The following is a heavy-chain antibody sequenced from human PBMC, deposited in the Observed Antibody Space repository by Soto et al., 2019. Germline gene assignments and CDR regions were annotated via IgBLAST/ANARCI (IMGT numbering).Heavy chain of an antibody. Sequence: EVQLVESGGGLVQPGGSLKLSCAASGFTFSGSAMHWVRQASGKGLEWVGRIRSKANSYATAYAASVKGRFTISRDDSKNTEYLQMNSLKTEDTAVYYCTSPSIAVAGDYWGQGTLVTVSS. D-gene: IGHD6-19*01. J-gene: IGHJ4*02. V-gene: IGHV3-73*01. CDR1: GFTFSGSA. CDR2: IRSKANSYAT. CDR3: TSPSIAVAGDY.